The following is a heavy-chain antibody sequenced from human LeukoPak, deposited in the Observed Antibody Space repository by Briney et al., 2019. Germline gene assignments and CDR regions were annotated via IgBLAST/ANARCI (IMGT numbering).Heavy chain of an antibody. CDR3: ARDRGIAAAGTMDTPWRWPNDAFDI. V-gene: IGHV3-11*04. D-gene: IGHD6-13*01. CDR1: GFTFSDYY. Sequence: GGSLRLSCAASGFTFSDYYMSWIRQAPGKGLEWVSYISSSGSTIYYADSVKGRFTISRDNAKNSLNLQMNSLRAEDTAVYYCARDRGIAAAGTMDTPWRWPNDAFDIWGQGTMVTVSS. CDR2: ISSSGSTI. J-gene: IGHJ3*02.